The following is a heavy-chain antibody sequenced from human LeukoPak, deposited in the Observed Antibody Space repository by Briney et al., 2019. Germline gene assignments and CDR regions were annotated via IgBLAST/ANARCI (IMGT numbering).Heavy chain of an antibody. D-gene: IGHD3-22*01. CDR1: GGSISSGGYY. Sequence: SETLSLTCTVSGGSISSGGYYWSWIRQPPGKGLEWIGYIYHSGSTYYNPSLKSRVTISVDRSKNQFSLKLSSVTAADTAVYYCASQVGPQYYYDTYGMDVWGQGTTVTVSS. V-gene: IGHV4-30-2*01. CDR3: ASQVGPQYYYDTYGMDV. J-gene: IGHJ6*02. CDR2: IYHSGST.